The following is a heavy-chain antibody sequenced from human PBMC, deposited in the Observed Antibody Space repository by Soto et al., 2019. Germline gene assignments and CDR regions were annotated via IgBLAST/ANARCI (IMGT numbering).Heavy chain of an antibody. CDR3: AREAGSSGYCHYYYYYGMDV. CDR2: ISWNSGSI. CDR1: GCTFDDYA. Sequence: PGGSLRLSCAASGCTFDDYAMHWVRQAPGKGLEWVSGISWNSGSIGYADSVKGRFTISRDNAKNTLYLQMNSLRAEDTAVYYCAREAGSSGYCHYYYYYGMDVWGQGPTVTVS. V-gene: IGHV3-9*01. J-gene: IGHJ6*01. D-gene: IGHD3-22*01.